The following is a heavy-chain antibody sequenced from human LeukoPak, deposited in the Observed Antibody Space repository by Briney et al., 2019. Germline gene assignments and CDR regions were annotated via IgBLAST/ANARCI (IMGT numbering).Heavy chain of an antibody. V-gene: IGHV5-51*01. D-gene: IGHD2-2*01. CDR1: GYTFTNFW. Sequence: GESLKISCEGSGYTFTNFWIGWVRQMPGKGLEWMGIIYPRDSDVRYNPSFQGHVTISADTSISTLYLHWSSLQPSDTAIYSCARHGPEIVVVPASIPLDYWGKGTLVTVSS. CDR3: ARHGPEIVVVPASIPLDY. J-gene: IGHJ4*02. CDR2: IYPRDSDV.